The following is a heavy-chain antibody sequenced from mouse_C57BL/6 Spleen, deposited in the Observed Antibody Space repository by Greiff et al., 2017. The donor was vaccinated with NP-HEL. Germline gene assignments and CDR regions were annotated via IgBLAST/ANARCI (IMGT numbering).Heavy chain of an antibody. CDR2: IWSGGST. Sequence: QVQLQQSGPGLVQPSQSLSITCTVSGFSLTSYGVHWVRQSPGKGLEWLGVIWSGGSTDSNAAFISRLSISKDKSKSQMFFKMNSLQANDTAIYYCARSGYGFAYWGQGTLVTVSA. D-gene: IGHD2-2*01. CDR3: ARSGYGFAY. J-gene: IGHJ3*01. V-gene: IGHV2-2*02. CDR1: GFSLTSYG.